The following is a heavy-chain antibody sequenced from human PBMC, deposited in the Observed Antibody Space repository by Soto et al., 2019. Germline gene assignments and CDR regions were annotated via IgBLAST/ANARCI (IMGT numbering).Heavy chain of an antibody. J-gene: IGHJ4*02. CDR2: IYYNGGT. Sequence: PSETLSLTCTVSGDSVNSENSYWNWIRQAPGKGPEWIGYIYYNGGTNYNPSLKSRATILLDTSTNQFSLTLTSVTAADTAVYYCARDGGQGRGVIAHYGGRGILVTVSS. CDR1: GDSVNSENSY. D-gene: IGHD3-16*02. V-gene: IGHV4-61*01. CDR3: ARDGGQGRGVIAHY.